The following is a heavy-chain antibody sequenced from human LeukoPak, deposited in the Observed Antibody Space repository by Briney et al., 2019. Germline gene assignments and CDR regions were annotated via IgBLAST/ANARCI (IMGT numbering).Heavy chain of an antibody. V-gene: IGHV4-34*01. D-gene: IGHD5-18*01. J-gene: IGHJ4*02. Sequence: SETLSLTCAVYGGSFSGYYWSWIRQPPGKGLEWIGEINHSGSTNYNPSLKSRGTISVDTSKNQFSLKLSSVTAADTAVYYCASNSYGFCFDYWGQGTLVTVSS. CDR3: ASNSYGFCFDY. CDR1: GGSFSGYY. CDR2: INHSGST.